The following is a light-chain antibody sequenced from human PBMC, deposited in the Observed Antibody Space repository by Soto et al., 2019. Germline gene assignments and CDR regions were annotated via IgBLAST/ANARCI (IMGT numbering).Light chain of an antibody. J-gene: IGKJ2*01. V-gene: IGKV3-15*01. CDR3: QEYNNWPPMYT. CDR1: QSVSRK. Sequence: EIVMTQSPATLSVSPGERATLSCRASQSVSRKLAWYQQRPGQAPRLLVYDASTRATAIPGRFSGSGSGTDFTLTISSLQSEDFAVYYCQEYNNWPPMYTFGQGTKLEIK. CDR2: DAS.